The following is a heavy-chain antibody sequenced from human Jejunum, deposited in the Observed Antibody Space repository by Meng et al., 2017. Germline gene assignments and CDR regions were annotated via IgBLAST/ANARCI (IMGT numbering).Heavy chain of an antibody. V-gene: IGHV3-15*01. D-gene: IGHD3-10*01. CDR3: FTLWFGV. CDR2: IRRRVAGGTT. Sequence: GESLKISCTASGFSFSSASLTWVRHTPEKGLEWVGRIRRRVAGGTTDYAAPVKGRFTISRDDSKDTVYLQMNSLKTEDSARYYCFTLWFGVWGQGTLVTVSS. J-gene: IGHJ4*02. CDR1: GFSFSSAS.